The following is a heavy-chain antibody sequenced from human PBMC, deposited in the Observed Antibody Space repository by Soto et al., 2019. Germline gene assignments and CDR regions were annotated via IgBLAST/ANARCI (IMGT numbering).Heavy chain of an antibody. CDR1: GGSISSYY. V-gene: IGHV4-59*01. Sequence: SETLSLTCTVSGGSISSYYWSWIRQPPGKGLEWIGYIYYSGSTNYNPSLKSRVTISVDTSKNQFSLKLSSVTAADTAVYYCARARPGVYYDFWSGRGSWFDPRGQGTLVTVSS. D-gene: IGHD3-3*01. CDR2: IYYSGST. J-gene: IGHJ5*02. CDR3: ARARPGVYYDFWSGRGSWFDP.